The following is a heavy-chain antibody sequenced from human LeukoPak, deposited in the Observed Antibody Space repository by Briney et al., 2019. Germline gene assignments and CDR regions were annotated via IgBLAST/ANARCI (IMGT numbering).Heavy chain of an antibody. V-gene: IGHV1-58*01. CDR1: GFTFTSRSA. Sequence: GTSVKVSCKASGFTFTSRSAVQWVRQARGQRLEWIGWIVVDSDNTNYAENFLERVTITRNMSASTSYMELSSLRSEDTAVYFCAAPYTSSWFDLWGQGTLVTVSS. CDR3: AAPYTSSWFDL. D-gene: IGHD6-13*01. CDR2: IVVDSDNT. J-gene: IGHJ5*02.